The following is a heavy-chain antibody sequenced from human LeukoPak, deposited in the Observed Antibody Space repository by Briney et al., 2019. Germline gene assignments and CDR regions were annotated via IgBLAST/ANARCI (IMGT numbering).Heavy chain of an antibody. J-gene: IGHJ4*02. CDR1: GGSISSSY. CDR2: IYHSGST. Sequence: SETLSLTCTVSGGSISSSYWSWIRQPPGKGLEWIGNIYHSGSTYYNPSLKSRVTISVDTSKNQFSLKLSSVTAADTAVYYCTRPYYYDSSGDPDYWGQGTLVTVSS. CDR3: TRPYYYDSSGDPDY. D-gene: IGHD3-22*01. V-gene: IGHV4-59*04.